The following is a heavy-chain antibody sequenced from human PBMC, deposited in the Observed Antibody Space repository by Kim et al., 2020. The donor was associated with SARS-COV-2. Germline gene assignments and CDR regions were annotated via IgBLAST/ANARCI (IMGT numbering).Heavy chain of an antibody. V-gene: IGHV1-18*01. J-gene: IGHJ4*02. CDR1: GYTFTSYG. D-gene: IGHD4-4*01. CDR3: ARESYHDYRSHTRVYYFDY. Sequence: ASVKVSCKASGYTFTSYGISWVRQAPGQGLEWMGWISAYNGNTNYAQKLQGRVTMTTDTSTSTAYMELRSLRSDDTAVYYCARESYHDYRSHTRVYYFDYWGQGTLVTVSS. CDR2: ISAYNGNT.